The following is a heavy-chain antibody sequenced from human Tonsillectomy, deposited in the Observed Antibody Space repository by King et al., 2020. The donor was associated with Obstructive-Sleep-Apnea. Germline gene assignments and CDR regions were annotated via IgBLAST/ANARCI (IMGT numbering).Heavy chain of an antibody. V-gene: IGHV4-59*08. CDR2: IYYSGST. CDR3: ARGPSGSYVPIDY. J-gene: IGHJ4*02. Sequence: VQLQESGPGLVKPSETLSFTCTVSGGSISSYYWSWIRQPPGKGLEWIGYIYYSGSTNYNPSLKSRVTISVDTSKNQFSLKLSSVTAADTAVYYCARGPSGSYVPIDYWGQGTLVTVSS. CDR1: GGSISSYY. D-gene: IGHD1-26*01.